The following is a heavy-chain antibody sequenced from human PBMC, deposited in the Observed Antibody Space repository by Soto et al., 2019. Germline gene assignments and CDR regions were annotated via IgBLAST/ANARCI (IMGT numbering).Heavy chain of an antibody. J-gene: IGHJ4*02. CDR1: GGSISGYY. Sequence: QVQLQESGPGLAKPSETLSLTCTISGGSISGYYWSWIRQTPGKGLEWIGYIHHSGKTNYNPSLKSRVTISIDTSKNQFSLSLSSVTAADTAVYYCARHHSDDYVDSWGQGTLVTVSS. CDR2: IHHSGKT. V-gene: IGHV4-59*08. CDR3: ARHHSDDYVDS. D-gene: IGHD2-15*01.